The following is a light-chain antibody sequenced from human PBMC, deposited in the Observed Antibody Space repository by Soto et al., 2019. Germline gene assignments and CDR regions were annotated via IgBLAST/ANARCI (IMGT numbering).Light chain of an antibody. CDR1: SSDVGGYNY. CDR2: EVS. CDR3: SSYTSSSTHWV. J-gene: IGLJ3*02. Sequence: QSALTQPASVSGSPGQSITISCTGTSSDVGGYNYVSWNQQHPGKAPKLMIYEVSNRPSGVSNRFSGSKSGNTASLTISGLQAEDEADYYCSSYTSSSTHWVFGGGTKVTVL. V-gene: IGLV2-14*01.